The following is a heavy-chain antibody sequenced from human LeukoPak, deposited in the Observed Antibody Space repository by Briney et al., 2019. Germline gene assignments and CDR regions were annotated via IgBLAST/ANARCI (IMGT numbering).Heavy chain of an antibody. Sequence: ASVKVSCKASGYTFTSYDINWVRQAPGQGLDWMGWMNATSGKTGQAQKFQGRITMTRDTSISTAYMELSSPRPEDTAVYYCAKYKSGDYFDAGKRYYFDQWGQGTPVTVSS. D-gene: IGHD3-9*01. CDR2: MNATSGKT. CDR3: AKYKSGDYFDAGKRYYFDQ. J-gene: IGHJ4*02. CDR1: GYTFTSYD. V-gene: IGHV1-8*01.